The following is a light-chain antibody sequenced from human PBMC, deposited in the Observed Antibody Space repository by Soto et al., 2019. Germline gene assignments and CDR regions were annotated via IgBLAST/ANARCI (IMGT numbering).Light chain of an antibody. V-gene: IGKV3-11*01. CDR3: QQRNDWRRGT. CDR2: DAS. CDR1: QSVSRS. J-gene: IGKJ5*01. Sequence: EIVLTQSPGTLSLSPGERVTLSCRASQSVSRSFAWYQQKPGQAPRLLIYDASKRATGVPARFSGSESGTDFTLTIRSLEPEDFAVYYCQQRNDWRRGTFGHWGRREN.